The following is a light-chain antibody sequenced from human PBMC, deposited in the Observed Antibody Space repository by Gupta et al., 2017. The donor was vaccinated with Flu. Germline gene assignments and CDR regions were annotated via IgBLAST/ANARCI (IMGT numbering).Light chain of an antibody. V-gene: IGLV7-46*01. CDR2: DTS. CDR3: LLSYSGPFV. J-gene: IGLJ3*02. Sequence: HAVVTQAPSLPVSPGGTVTLTCGSSTGAVTSGHFPYWFQQKPGQAPRTLIYDTSKKYSWTPARFSGSLLGGKAALTLSGAQSEDEADYYCLLSYSGPFVFGGGTKVTVL. CDR1: TGAVTSGHF.